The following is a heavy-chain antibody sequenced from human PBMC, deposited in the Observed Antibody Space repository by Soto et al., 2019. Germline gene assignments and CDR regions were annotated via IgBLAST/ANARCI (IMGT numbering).Heavy chain of an antibody. J-gene: IGHJ5*02. V-gene: IGHV4-4*02. CDR2: IYYSGST. Sequence: GTLSLTCTVSGDSISSGYWWSWVCQPPGKGLEWIGEIYYSGSTNYNPSLRSRVTLSIDESKNQFSLRLNSMTAADTAIYYSARVTNWSNFDPWGQGTLVNVAS. D-gene: IGHD1-1*01. CDR1: GDSISSGYW. CDR3: ARVTNWSNFDP.